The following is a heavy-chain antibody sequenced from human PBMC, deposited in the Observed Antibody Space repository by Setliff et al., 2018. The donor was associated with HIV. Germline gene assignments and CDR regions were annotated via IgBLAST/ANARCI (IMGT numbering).Heavy chain of an antibody. CDR3: ARGKTWLRFLDY. J-gene: IGHJ4*02. V-gene: IGHV1-18*01. CDR2: ISAYSGYT. Sequence: ASVKVSCKASGYPLSGYGISWVRQAPGQGLEWMGWISAYSGYTNYAQNVQGRVTVTMDTSTSTAYMELRSLKADDTAVYYCARGKTWLRFLDYWGQGTLVTVSS. CDR1: GYPLSGYG. D-gene: IGHD5-12*01.